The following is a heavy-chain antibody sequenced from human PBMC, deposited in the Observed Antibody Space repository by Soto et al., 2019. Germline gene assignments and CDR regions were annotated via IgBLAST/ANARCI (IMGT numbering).Heavy chain of an antibody. Sequence: SETLSLTCTVSGGSISSYYWSWIRQPPGKGLEWIGYIYYSGSTNYNPSLKSRVTISVDTSKNQFSLKLSSVTAADTAVYYCAKVKRKYTSTSAVDFDSWGQGTLVTVSS. J-gene: IGHJ4*02. CDR2: IYYSGST. CDR3: AKVKRKYTSTSAVDFDS. V-gene: IGHV4-59*01. D-gene: IGHD2-2*01. CDR1: GGSISSYY.